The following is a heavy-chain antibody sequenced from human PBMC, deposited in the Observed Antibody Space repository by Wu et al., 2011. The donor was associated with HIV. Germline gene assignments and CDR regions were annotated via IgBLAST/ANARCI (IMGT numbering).Heavy chain of an antibody. CDR2: VIPILGTT. CDR1: GGTFSTYA. D-gene: IGHD2-21*01. J-gene: IGHJ4*02. Sequence: QVQLVQSGAEVKKPGSSVKVSCKASGGTFSTYAFSWVRQAPGQGPEWMGRVIPILGTTNYAQKFRGRVTITADESTTTTYLELSSLRSEDTAVYYCARDFGGDGDSWGQGTLVTVSS. V-gene: IGHV1-69*11. CDR3: ARDFGGDGDS.